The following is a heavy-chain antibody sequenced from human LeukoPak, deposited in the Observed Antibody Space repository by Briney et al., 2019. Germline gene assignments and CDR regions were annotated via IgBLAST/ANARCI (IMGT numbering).Heavy chain of an antibody. CDR3: ARGPDSGAFDY. Sequence: ASLKVSCKASGYSFTYYYLHWLRHAPGQRLEWMGWINPKNGDTTSARKFQGRVTLTRDTSIDTVYLELSWLRSDDTAMYYCARGPDSGAFDYWGQGTHVTVSS. V-gene: IGHV1-2*02. CDR1: GYSFTYYY. D-gene: IGHD2-15*01. J-gene: IGHJ4*02. CDR2: INPKNGDT.